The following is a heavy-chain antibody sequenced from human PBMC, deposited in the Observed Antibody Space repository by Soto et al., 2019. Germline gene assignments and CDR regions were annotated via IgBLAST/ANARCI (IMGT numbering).Heavy chain of an antibody. D-gene: IGHD1-7*01. J-gene: IGHJ5*02. CDR2: FDPEDGET. V-gene: IGHV1-24*01. CDR1: GYTLSELS. Sequence: ASVKVSCKVSGYTLSELSLHWVRQTPESGLEWMGGFDPEDGETIYAQKFEDRVTLTRDTAASTAYMELNSLRSDDTAVYYCARDPIWTYTWNYARLNYLDPWGQGTLVTVSS. CDR3: ARDPIWTYTWNYARLNYLDP.